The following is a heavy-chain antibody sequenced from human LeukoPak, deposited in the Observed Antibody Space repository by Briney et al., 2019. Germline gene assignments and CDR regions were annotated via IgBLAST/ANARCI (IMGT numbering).Heavy chain of an antibody. J-gene: IGHJ3*02. CDR3: AGFSAYSSSWPEPNDAFEI. CDR1: GGSFSGYY. CDR2: INHSGST. D-gene: IGHD6-13*01. V-gene: IGHV4-34*01. Sequence: SETLSLTCAVYGGSFSGYYWSWIRLPPGKGLEWIGEINHSGSTNYNPSLKSRVTISVDTSKNQFSLKLSSVTAADTAVYYCAGFSAYSSSWPEPNDAFEIWGQGKMVTVSS.